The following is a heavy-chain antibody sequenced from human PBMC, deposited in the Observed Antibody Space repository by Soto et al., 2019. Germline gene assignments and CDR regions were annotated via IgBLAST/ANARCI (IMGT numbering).Heavy chain of an antibody. CDR1: GYTFSIYG. V-gene: IGHV1-18*01. D-gene: IGHD3-10*01. CDR3: VRGLDGSGSYYTDY. J-gene: IGHJ4*02. CDR2: TRPNNGNT. Sequence: QVQLVQSGAEVKKPGATVKVSCKASGYTFSIYGINWVRQAPGQGLEWMGWTRPNNGNTKYSQNLPGRVTMTTDTATSTAYMELGSLRPDGTAVYYCVRGLDGSGSYYTDYWGQGTLVTVSS.